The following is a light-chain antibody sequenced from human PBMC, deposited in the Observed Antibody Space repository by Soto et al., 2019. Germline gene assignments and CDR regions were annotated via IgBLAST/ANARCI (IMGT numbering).Light chain of an antibody. J-gene: IGLJ1*01. CDR3: QSYDSSLSGYV. CDR2: GNT. Sequence: QAVVTQPPSVSGAPGQRVTISCTGSSSNIGAGYDVYWYQQLPGTAPKLLIYGNTNRPSGVPDRFSGSKSGTSASLAITGLQAEDEADYYCQSYDSSLSGYVCGTGTKLTVL. V-gene: IGLV1-40*01. CDR1: SSNIGAGYD.